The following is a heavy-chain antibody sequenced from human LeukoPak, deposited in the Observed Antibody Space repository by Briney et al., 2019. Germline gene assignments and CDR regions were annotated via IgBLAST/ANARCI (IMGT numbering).Heavy chain of an antibody. V-gene: IGHV3-30*02. D-gene: IGHD6-13*01. Sequence: GRSLRLSCAASGFTFSSYAMHWVRQAPGKGLEWVAFIRYDGSNKYYADSVKGRFTISRDNSKNTLYLQMNSLRAEDTAVYYCAKEPGIAAAAPPPMDVWGKGTTVTVSS. J-gene: IGHJ6*03. CDR3: AKEPGIAAAAPPPMDV. CDR1: GFTFSSYA. CDR2: IRYDGSNK.